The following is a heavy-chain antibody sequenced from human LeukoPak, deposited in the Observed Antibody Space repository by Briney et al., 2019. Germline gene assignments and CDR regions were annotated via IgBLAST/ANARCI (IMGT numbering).Heavy chain of an antibody. V-gene: IGHV1-2*06. CDR2: INANSGGT. D-gene: IGHD2-15*01. J-gene: IGHJ4*02. CDR3: AGELPGIVLVVDATIQEDTYYFDS. Sequence: ASVKVSCKASGYTFTGYFMHWVRQAPGQGLEWMGRINANSGGTRYAQNFQGRVTMTRDMSISTAYMELSKLRSDDTAVYYCAGELPGIVLVVDATIQEDTYYFDSWGQGAPVTVSS. CDR1: GYTFTGYF.